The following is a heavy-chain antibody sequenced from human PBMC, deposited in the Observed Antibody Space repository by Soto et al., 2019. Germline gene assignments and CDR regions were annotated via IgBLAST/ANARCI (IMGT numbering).Heavy chain of an antibody. CDR3: ARHRAARPDFDY. CDR1: GGSISSYY. CDR2: IYYSGST. Sequence: SETLSLTCTVSGGSISSYYWSWIRQPPGKGLEWIGYIYYSGSTNYNPSLKSRVTISVDTSKNQFSLKLSSVTAADTAVYYCARHRAARPDFDYWGQGTLVTVSS. J-gene: IGHJ4*02. V-gene: IGHV4-59*08. D-gene: IGHD6-6*01.